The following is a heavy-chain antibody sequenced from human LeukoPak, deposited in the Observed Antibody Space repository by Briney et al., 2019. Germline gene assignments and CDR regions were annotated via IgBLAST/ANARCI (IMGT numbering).Heavy chain of an antibody. CDR1: GFTFSSYG. CDR2: IRYDGSNK. J-gene: IGHJ4*02. D-gene: IGHD3-3*01. CDR3: TIIMDFWSGSHFDY. V-gene: IGHV3-30*02. Sequence: GGSLRLSRAASGFTFSSYGMHWVRQAPGKGLEWVAFIRYDGSNKYYADSVKGRFTISRDNSKNTLYLQMNSLRAEDTAVYYCTIIMDFWSGSHFDYWGQGTLVTVSS.